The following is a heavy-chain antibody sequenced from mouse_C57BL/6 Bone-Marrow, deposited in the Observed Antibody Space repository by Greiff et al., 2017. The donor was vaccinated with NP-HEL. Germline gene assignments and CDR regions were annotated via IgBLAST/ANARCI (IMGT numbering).Heavy chain of an antibody. D-gene: IGHD3-3*01. Sequence: EVQWVESGGGLVKPGGSLKLSCAASGFTFSDYGMHWVRQAPEKGLEWVAYISSGSSTIYYADTVKGRFTISRDNAKNTLFLQMTSLRSEDTAMYYCARGGRLYAMDYWGQGTSVTVSS. CDR1: GFTFSDYG. V-gene: IGHV5-17*01. CDR3: ARGGRLYAMDY. CDR2: ISSGSSTI. J-gene: IGHJ4*01.